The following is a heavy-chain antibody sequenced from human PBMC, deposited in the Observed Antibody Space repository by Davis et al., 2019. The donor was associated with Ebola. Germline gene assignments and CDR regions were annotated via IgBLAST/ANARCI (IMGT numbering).Heavy chain of an antibody. CDR2: IYPGDSDT. Sequence: GESLKISCQGFGYSFTNYWIGWVCRMPGKGLEWVGIIYPGDSDTRYSPSFQGQVTISGDKSINTAYLQWSSLKASDTAMYYCASLRRTITGMDDGFDIWGQGTMVTVSS. V-gene: IGHV5-51*01. J-gene: IGHJ3*02. D-gene: IGHD2-8*02. CDR3: ASLRRTITGMDDGFDI. CDR1: GYSFTNYW.